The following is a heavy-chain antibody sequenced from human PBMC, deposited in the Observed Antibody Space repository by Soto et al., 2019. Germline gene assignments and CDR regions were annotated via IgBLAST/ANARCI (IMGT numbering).Heavy chain of an antibody. J-gene: IGHJ4*02. CDR1: GFTFSDYA. CDR3: AKGGRQWLVTSDFNY. CDR2: VSHGGRKT. Sequence: VQLVESGGGVVQPGRSLRLSCAASGFTFSDYAMHWVRQAPGKGLEWVAVVSHGGRKTHYADSVKGRFTISRDSSKNTVSLEMTSLRAEDTAVYYCAKGGRQWLVTSDFNYWGQGALVTVSS. D-gene: IGHD6-19*01. V-gene: IGHV3-30*18.